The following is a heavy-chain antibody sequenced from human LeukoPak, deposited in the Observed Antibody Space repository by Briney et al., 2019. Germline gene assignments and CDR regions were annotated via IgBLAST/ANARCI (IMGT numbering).Heavy chain of an antibody. J-gene: IGHJ4*02. CDR2: ISYDGSNK. Sequence: GGSLRLSCAASGFIFSNYGMHWVRQAPGKGLEWVAVISYDGSNKYYADSVKGRFTISRDNSKNTLYLQMNSLRAEDTAVYYCAKDWMVAATPYYFDYWGQGTLVTVSS. CDR1: GFIFSNYG. CDR3: AKDWMVAATPYYFDY. V-gene: IGHV3-30*18. D-gene: IGHD2-15*01.